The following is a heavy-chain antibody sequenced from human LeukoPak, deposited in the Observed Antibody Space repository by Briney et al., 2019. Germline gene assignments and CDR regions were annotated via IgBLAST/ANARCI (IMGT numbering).Heavy chain of an antibody. J-gene: IGHJ5*02. CDR1: GGTFSSYA. CDR3: ARDFAWGSGGAPIDDNWLDP. V-gene: IGHV1-69*13. D-gene: IGHD7-27*01. Sequence: SVKVSCKASGGTFSSYAVSWARQAPGQGLEWMGGIIPIFGTANYAQKFQGRVTITADESTSTAYMELSSLRSEDTAVYYCARDFAWGSGGAPIDDNWLDPWGQGILVTVSS. CDR2: IIPIFGTA.